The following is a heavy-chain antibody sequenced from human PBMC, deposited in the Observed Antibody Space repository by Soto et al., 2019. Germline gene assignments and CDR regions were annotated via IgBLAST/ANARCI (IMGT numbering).Heavy chain of an antibody. CDR3: AKDRDDYRNYVFDY. V-gene: IGHV3-23*01. Sequence: GGSLRLSCSASGFTFTNYAMTWVRQAPGKGLEWVSISSGSGSGGSTNYADSVKGRFTISRDNSKNTLYLQMNSLRVEDTAVYYCAKDRDDYRNYVFDYWGQGTLVTVSS. D-gene: IGHD4-4*01. CDR1: GFTFTNYA. J-gene: IGHJ4*02. CDR2: SSGSGSGGST.